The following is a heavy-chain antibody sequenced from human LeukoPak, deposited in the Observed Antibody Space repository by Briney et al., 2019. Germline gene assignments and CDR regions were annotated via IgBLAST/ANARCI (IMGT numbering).Heavy chain of an antibody. Sequence: GGSLRLSCAASGFTYSSYAMSWVRQVPGKGLEWVSAISGSGGSTYYADSVKGRFTISRDNSKNTLYLQMNSLRAEDTAVYYCAKVRITMVRGVIITEYFQHWGQGTLVTVSS. CDR1: GFTYSSYA. CDR2: ISGSGGST. D-gene: IGHD3-10*01. V-gene: IGHV3-23*01. CDR3: AKVRITMVRGVIITEYFQH. J-gene: IGHJ1*01.